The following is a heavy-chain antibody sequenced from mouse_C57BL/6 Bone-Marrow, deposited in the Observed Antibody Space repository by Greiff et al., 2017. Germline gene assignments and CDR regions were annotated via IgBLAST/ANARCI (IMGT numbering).Heavy chain of an antibody. CDR1: GFTFSSYG. CDR2: ISSGGSNT. CDR3: ARRDYSNDEGAMDY. V-gene: IGHV5-6*01. D-gene: IGHD2-12*01. Sequence: EVQVVESGGDLVKPGGSLKLSCAASGFTFSSYGMSWVRQTPDKRLEWVATISSGGSNTYYPDSVKGRFTISRDNAKNTQYLQMSSLTSEDTAMYYCARRDYSNDEGAMDYWGQGTSVTVSS. J-gene: IGHJ4*01.